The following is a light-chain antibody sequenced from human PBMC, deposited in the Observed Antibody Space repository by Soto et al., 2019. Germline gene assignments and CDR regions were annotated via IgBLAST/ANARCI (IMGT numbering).Light chain of an antibody. J-gene: IGLJ2*01. Sequence: QSVLTQPPSASGTPGQRVTISCSGSSSNIGSNTVNWYQQLPGAAPKLLIYSTNQRPSGVPDRFSASKSGTSASLAISGLQSEDEADYYCAAWDDSLTGPVFDGGTKLTVL. CDR3: AAWDDSLTGPV. CDR1: SSNIGSNT. CDR2: STN. V-gene: IGLV1-44*01.